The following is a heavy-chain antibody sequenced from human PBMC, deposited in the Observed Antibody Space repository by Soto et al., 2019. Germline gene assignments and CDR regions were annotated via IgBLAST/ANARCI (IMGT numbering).Heavy chain of an antibody. CDR2: IYHSGST. Sequence: QLQLQESGSGLVKPSQTLSLTCAVAGGSISSGGYSWNWIRQPPGKGLEWIGYIYHSGSTYYNPSPKRRVTISLDRSKDQFSLKRSSVTAADTAVYYCTTMTTLTTRAIDIWGQGTMVTVSS. CDR1: GGSISSGGYS. J-gene: IGHJ3*02. V-gene: IGHV4-30-2*01. D-gene: IGHD4-17*01. CDR3: TTMTTLTTRAIDI.